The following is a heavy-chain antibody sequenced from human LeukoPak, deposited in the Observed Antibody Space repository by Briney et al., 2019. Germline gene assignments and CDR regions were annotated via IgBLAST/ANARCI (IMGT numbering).Heavy chain of an antibody. CDR2: IYYSGST. J-gene: IGHJ4*02. CDR1: GGSISSSSYY. D-gene: IGHD3-3*01. CDR3: ARHFITIFGVVIGAHFDY. Sequence: SETLSLTCTVSGGSISSSSYYWGWIRQPPGKGLEWIGSIYYSGSTYYNPSLKSRVTISVDTSKNQFSLKLSSVTAADTAVYYCARHFITIFGVVIGAHFDYWGQGTLVTVSS. V-gene: IGHV4-39*01.